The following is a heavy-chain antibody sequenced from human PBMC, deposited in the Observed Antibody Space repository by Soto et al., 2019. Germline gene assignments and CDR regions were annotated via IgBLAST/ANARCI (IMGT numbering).Heavy chain of an antibody. V-gene: IGHV4-4*02. CDR3: ARDLRRWELRVRAFDI. J-gene: IGHJ3*02. D-gene: IGHD1-26*01. CDR2: IYHSGST. Sequence: QVQLQESGPGLVKPSGTLSLTCAVSGCSISSSNWWSWVRQPPGKGLEWIGEIYHSGSTNYNPSLKSRVTIPVDKSKNQFSVKLSSVTAADTAVYYCARDLRRWELRVRAFDIWGQGTMVTVSS. CDR1: GCSISSSNW.